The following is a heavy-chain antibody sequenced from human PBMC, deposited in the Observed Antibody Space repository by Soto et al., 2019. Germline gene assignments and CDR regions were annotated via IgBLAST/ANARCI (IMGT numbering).Heavy chain of an antibody. CDR2: ISGSSSYI. CDR1: GFTFSSYS. CDR3: ARDQIAAAGYYYYGMDV. J-gene: IGHJ6*02. V-gene: IGHV3-21*01. D-gene: IGHD6-13*01. Sequence: GGSLRLSCAASGFTFSSYSMNWVRQAPGKGLEWVSSISGSSSYIYYADSVKGRFTISRDNAKNSLYLQMNSLRAEDTAVYYCARDQIAAAGYYYYGMDVWGQGTTVTVSS.